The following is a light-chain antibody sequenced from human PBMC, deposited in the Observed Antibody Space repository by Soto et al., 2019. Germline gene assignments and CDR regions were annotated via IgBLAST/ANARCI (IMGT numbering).Light chain of an antibody. CDR3: SSYTSTYTPLYV. V-gene: IGLV2-14*01. CDR2: EVS. J-gene: IGLJ1*01. CDR1: SSDVGGYNY. Sequence: QSALAQPSSVSGSPGQSITISCTGTSSDVGGYNYVSWYQQHPGKAPKLMIYEVSNRPSGVSNRFSGSKSGNTASLTISGLQAEDEADYYCSSYTSTYTPLYVFATGTKVTVL.